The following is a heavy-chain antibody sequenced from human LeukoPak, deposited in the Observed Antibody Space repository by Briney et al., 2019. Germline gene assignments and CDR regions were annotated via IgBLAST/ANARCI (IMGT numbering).Heavy chain of an antibody. CDR1: GFTFSSYG. Sequence: GGSLRLSCAASGFTFSSYGMHWVRQAPGKGLEWVAFIRYDGSNKYYADSVKGRFTISRDSSKNTLYLQMNSLRAEDTAVYYCAKDRGYSYGYYFDYWGQGTLVTVSS. CDR3: AKDRGYSYGYYFDY. J-gene: IGHJ4*02. V-gene: IGHV3-30*02. D-gene: IGHD5-18*01. CDR2: IRYDGSNK.